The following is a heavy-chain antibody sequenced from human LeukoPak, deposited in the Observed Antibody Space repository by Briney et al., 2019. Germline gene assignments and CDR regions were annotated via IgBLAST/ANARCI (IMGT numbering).Heavy chain of an antibody. CDR3: AREGRYRYGYNEYHSYMDI. D-gene: IGHD5-24*01. CDR2: INHSGST. CDR1: GFTFSSYS. V-gene: IGHV4-34*01. J-gene: IGHJ6*03. Sequence: PGGSLRLSCAASGFTFSSYSMSWIRQPPGKGLEWIGEINHSGSTKYNPSLKSGVTISVDTSKNQFSLKLSSVTAAETAVYYCAREGRYRYGYNEYHSYMDIWGKGTTVTVSS.